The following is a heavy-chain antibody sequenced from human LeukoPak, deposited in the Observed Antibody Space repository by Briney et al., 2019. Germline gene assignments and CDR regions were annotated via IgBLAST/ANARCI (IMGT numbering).Heavy chain of an antibody. CDR3: ARDRSSGGSCYWFDP. Sequence: GGSLRLSCAASGFTFSSYCMNWVRQAPGKGLEWVSSISSSSSYIYYADSVKGRFTISRDNAKNSLYLQMNSLRAEDTAVYYCARDRSSGGSCYWFDPWGQGTLVTVSS. CDR1: GFTFSSYC. V-gene: IGHV3-21*01. J-gene: IGHJ5*02. D-gene: IGHD2-15*01. CDR2: ISSSSSYI.